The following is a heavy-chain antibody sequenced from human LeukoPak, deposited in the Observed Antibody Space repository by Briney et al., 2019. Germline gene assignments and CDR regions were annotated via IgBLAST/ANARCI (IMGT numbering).Heavy chain of an antibody. CDR1: GGSFSGYY. CDR3: ARDGAVAGTFDY. CDR2: INHSGST. Sequence: SETLSLTCAVYGGSFSGYYWSWIRQPPGKGLEWIGEINHSGSTNYNPSLKSRVTISVDKSKNQFSLKLSSVTAADTAVYYCARDGAVAGTFDYWGQGTLVTVSS. D-gene: IGHD6-19*01. V-gene: IGHV4-34*01. J-gene: IGHJ4*02.